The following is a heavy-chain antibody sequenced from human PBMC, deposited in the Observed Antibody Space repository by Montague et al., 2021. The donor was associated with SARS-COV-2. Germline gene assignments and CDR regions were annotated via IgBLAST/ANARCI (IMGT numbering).Heavy chain of an antibody. CDR2: INHSGST. Sequence: SETLSLTCAVYGGSFSGYYWSWIRQPPGKGLEWIGEINHSGSTNYNPSLKSRVTISVDTSGNQFSLKLSSVTAADTAVYYCARVRAVPAAMRIFSLGRSYYGMDVWGQGTTVTVSS. J-gene: IGHJ6*02. CDR1: GGSFSGYY. D-gene: IGHD2-2*01. V-gene: IGHV4-34*01. CDR3: ARVRAVPAAMRIFSLGRSYYGMDV.